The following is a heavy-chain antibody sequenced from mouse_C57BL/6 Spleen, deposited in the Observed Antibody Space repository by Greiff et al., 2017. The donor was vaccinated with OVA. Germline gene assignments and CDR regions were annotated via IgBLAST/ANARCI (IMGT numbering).Heavy chain of an antibody. CDR2: IYPSDSET. V-gene: IGHV1-61*01. CDR3: ARDGGRAFDY. D-gene: IGHD1-1*02. J-gene: IGHJ2*01. CDR1: GYTFTSYW. Sequence: QVQLQQPGAELVRPGSSVKLSCKASGYTFTSYWMDWVKQRPGQGLEWIGNIYPSDSETHYNQKFKGKATLTVDTSSSTAYMQLSSLTSEDSAVYYCARDGGRAFDYWGQGTTLTVSS.